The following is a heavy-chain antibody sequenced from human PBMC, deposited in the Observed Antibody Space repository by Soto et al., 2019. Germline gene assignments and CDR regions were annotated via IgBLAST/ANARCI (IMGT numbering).Heavy chain of an antibody. Sequence: SETLSLTCTVSGGSMSSYYCTWIRQPPGTGLEWIGRVYSSGVTHYNPYLKSRVTISLDTSKNQFSLTLPSVTDADTAVYDCATGQRFSAWFDPGGQGT. CDR2: VYSSGVT. CDR1: GGSMSSYY. V-gene: IGHV4-4*07. D-gene: IGHD3-3*01. J-gene: IGHJ5*02. CDR3: ATGQRFSAWFDP.